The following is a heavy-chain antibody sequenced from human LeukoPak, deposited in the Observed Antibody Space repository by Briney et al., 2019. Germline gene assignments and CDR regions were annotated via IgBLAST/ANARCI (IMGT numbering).Heavy chain of an antibody. J-gene: IGHJ6*02. Sequence: PSETLSLTCTVSGASISSSSYYWGWIRQPPGKGLEWIGSIYYSGSTYYNPSLKSRVTISVDTSKNQFSLKLSSVTAADTAVYYCARQFCSSTSCYRVYGMDVWGQGTTVTVSS. CDR3: ARQFCSSTSCYRVYGMDV. V-gene: IGHV4-39*01. CDR2: IYYSGST. D-gene: IGHD2-2*02. CDR1: GASISSSSYY.